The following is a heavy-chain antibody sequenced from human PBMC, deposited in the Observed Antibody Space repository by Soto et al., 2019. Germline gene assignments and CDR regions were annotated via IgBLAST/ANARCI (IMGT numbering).Heavy chain of an antibody. CDR1: GGSISSYY. V-gene: IGHV4-59*01. CDR2: IYYTGST. CDR3: AAAPRY. J-gene: IGHJ4*02. Sequence: QVQLQESGPGLVKPSETLSLTCTVSGGSISSYYWSWIRQPPGKGLEWIGYIYYTGSTDHNPYLKSRVTISLDTSKNHVSLQLSSATAADTAVYYCAAAPRYWGQGVRVTVSS. D-gene: IGHD2-15*01.